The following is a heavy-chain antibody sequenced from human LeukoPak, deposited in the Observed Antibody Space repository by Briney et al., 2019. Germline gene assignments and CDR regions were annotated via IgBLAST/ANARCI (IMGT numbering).Heavy chain of an antibody. J-gene: IGHJ4*02. D-gene: IGHD2-8*02. CDR3: ATYRQVLLPFES. Sequence: GGSLRLSCAASGFTFSTFAMIWVRQPPGKGLEWVSSIFPSGGEIHYADSVRGRFTISRDNSKSPLSRQMNSLRAEDTAIYYCATYRQVLLPFESWGQGTLVTVSS. V-gene: IGHV3-23*01. CDR2: IFPSGGEI. CDR1: GFTFSTFA.